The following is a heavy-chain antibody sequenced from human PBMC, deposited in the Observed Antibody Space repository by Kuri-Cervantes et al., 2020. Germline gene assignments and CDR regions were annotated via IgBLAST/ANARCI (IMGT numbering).Heavy chain of an antibody. CDR2: IYHSGST. J-gene: IGHJ4*02. V-gene: IGHV4-38-2*02. Sequence: GSLRLSCTVSGYSISSGYYWGWIRQPPGKGLEWIGSIYHSGSTYYNPSLKSRVTISVDTSKNQFSLKLSSVTAADTAVYFCVRALGGLLTFWGQGILVTVSS. D-gene: IGHD3-10*01. CDR1: GYSISSGYY. CDR3: VRALGGLLTF.